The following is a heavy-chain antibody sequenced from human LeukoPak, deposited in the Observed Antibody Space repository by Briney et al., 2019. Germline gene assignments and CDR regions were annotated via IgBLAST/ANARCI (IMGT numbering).Heavy chain of an antibody. CDR3: AREVPAARTNFDY. J-gene: IGHJ4*02. V-gene: IGHV1-2*02. Sequence: GASVKVSCKASGYTFTSHSIHWVRQAPGQGLEWMGWINPNSGGTNYAQKFQGRVTMTRDTSISTAYMELSRLRSDDTAVYYCAREVPAARTNFDYWGQGTLVTVSS. CDR2: INPNSGGT. D-gene: IGHD2-2*01. CDR1: GYTFTSHS.